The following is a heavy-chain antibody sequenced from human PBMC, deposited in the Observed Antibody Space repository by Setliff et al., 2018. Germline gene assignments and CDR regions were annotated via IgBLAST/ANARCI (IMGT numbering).Heavy chain of an antibody. D-gene: IGHD3-10*01. CDR1: GYTFTDYY. V-gene: IGHV1-69*16. CDR2: IIPILGTA. CDR3: ARGGDVDGWYFDL. Sequence: ASVKVSCKASGYTFTDYYMHWVRQAPGQGLEWMGGIIPILGTANYAQKFQGRVTITTDESTSTAYMELSSLRSEDTAVYYCARGGDVDGWYFDLWGRGTLVTVSS. J-gene: IGHJ2*01.